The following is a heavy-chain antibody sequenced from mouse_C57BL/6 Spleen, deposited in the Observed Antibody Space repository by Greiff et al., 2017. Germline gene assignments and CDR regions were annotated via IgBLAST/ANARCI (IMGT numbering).Heavy chain of an antibody. CDR3: ARSDGSYAMDY. CDR2: IYPSDSET. D-gene: IGHD2-3*01. V-gene: IGHV1-61*01. Sequence: VQLQQPGAELVRPGSSVKLSCKASGYTFTSYWMDWVKQRPGQGLEWIGNIYPSDSETHYNQKFKDKATLTVDKSSSTAYMQLSSLTSEDSAVYYCARSDGSYAMDYWGQGTSVTVSS. J-gene: IGHJ4*01. CDR1: GYTFTSYW.